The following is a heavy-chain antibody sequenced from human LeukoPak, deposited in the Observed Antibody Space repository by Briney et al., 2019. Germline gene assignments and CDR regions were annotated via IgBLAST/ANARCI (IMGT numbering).Heavy chain of an antibody. CDR2: IKSDGST. Sequence: GGSLRLSCAASGFTFSTYWMHWVRQAQGKGLLWVSRIKSDGSTNYADSVKGRFTISRDNANNTLSLQMNSLRPEDTGVYYCARAPSEIGGYYPEYFRHWGQGPLVTVSS. V-gene: IGHV3-74*01. D-gene: IGHD3-22*01. CDR1: GFTFSTYW. J-gene: IGHJ1*01. CDR3: ARAPSEIGGYYPEYFRH.